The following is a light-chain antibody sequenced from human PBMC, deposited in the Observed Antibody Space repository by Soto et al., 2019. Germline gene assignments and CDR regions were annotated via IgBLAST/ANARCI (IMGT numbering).Light chain of an antibody. CDR3: QQYGSSPPQT. CDR2: GAS. Sequence: EIVLTQSPGTLSLSPGERATLSCRASQSVSSSYLAWYQQKPGQAPRLLIYGASSRATGIPDRFSGSGSGTDFTLTISRLEPEDFAVYYCQQYGSSPPQTCGGGTKVDIK. V-gene: IGKV3-20*01. CDR1: QSVSSSY. J-gene: IGKJ4*01.